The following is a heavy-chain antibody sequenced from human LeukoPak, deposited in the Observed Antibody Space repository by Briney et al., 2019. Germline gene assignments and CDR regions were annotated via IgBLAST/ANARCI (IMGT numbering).Heavy chain of an antibody. CDR1: GFTFRSYW. V-gene: IGHV3-7*03. Sequence: GGSLRLSCAASGFTFRSYWTGWVRQAPGMGLEWVAHIKPDGTETYFVDSVRGRFTISRDNSKNTLYLQMNSLRADDTAVYYCAMKAVPRPRLHVDFWGQGTVVSVSS. CDR2: IKPDGTET. D-gene: IGHD5-24*01. J-gene: IGHJ3*01. CDR3: AMKAVPRPRLHVDF.